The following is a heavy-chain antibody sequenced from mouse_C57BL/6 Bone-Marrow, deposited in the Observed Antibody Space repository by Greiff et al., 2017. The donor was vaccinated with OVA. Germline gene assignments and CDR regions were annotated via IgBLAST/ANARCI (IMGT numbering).Heavy chain of an antibody. Sequence: QVHVKQSGTELVKPGASVKLSCKASGYTFTSYWMHWVKQRPGQGLEWIGNINPSNGGTNYNEKFKSKATLTVDKSSSTAYMQLSSLTSEDSAVYYCASYYYGSSPACFAYWGQGTLVTVSA. J-gene: IGHJ3*01. CDR1: GYTFTSYW. V-gene: IGHV1-53*01. D-gene: IGHD1-1*01. CDR2: INPSNGGT. CDR3: ASYYYGSSPACFAY.